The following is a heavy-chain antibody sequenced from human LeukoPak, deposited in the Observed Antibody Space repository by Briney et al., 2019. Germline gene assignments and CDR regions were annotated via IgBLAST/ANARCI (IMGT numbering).Heavy chain of an antibody. J-gene: IGHJ4*02. CDR3: AKEHDYGDFFDY. D-gene: IGHD4-17*01. CDR2: ISYDGSNK. Sequence: GGSLRLSCAASGFTFSGYGMHWVRQAPGKGLEWVAVISYDGSNKYYADSVKGRFTISRDNSKNTLYLQMNSLRAEDTAVYYCAKEHDYGDFFDYWGQGTLVTVSS. CDR1: GFTFSGYG. V-gene: IGHV3-30*18.